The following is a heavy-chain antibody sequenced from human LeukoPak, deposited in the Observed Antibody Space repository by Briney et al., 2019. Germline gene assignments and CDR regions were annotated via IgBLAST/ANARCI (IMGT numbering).Heavy chain of an antibody. Sequence: PGGSLRLSCAASGFSFSTYWMSWVRQAPGKGLEWVANFKQDVSEKYYVDSVKGRFTISRDNAKNSLYLQMNSLRAEDTAVYYCARGRDGYNLVDAFDIWGQGIMVTVSS. D-gene: IGHD5-24*01. V-gene: IGHV3-7*01. CDR2: FKQDVSEK. CDR3: ARGRDGYNLVDAFDI. J-gene: IGHJ3*02. CDR1: GFSFSTYW.